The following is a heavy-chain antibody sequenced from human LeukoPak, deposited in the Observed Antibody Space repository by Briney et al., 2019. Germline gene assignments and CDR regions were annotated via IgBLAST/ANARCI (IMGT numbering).Heavy chain of an antibody. Sequence: GGSLRLSCAASGFTFSSYAMSWVRQAPGKGLEWVSAISGSGGSTYYADSVKGRFTISRDNSKNTLYLQMNSLRAEDTAVYYCARYHYDILTGYPDYWGQGTLVTVSS. J-gene: IGHJ4*02. CDR2: ISGSGGST. D-gene: IGHD3-9*01. CDR1: GFTFSSYA. V-gene: IGHV3-23*01. CDR3: ARYHYDILTGYPDY.